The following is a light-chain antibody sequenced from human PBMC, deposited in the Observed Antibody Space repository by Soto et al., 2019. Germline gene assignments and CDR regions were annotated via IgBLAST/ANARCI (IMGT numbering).Light chain of an antibody. CDR2: DAS. V-gene: IGKV3-11*01. CDR3: QQRSNWLAWT. CDR1: QSVSSY. Sequence: EIVLTQSPATLSLSPGERATLSCRASQSVSSYLAWYQQKPGQAPRLLIYDASNRATGIPARFSGSGSGTVFTLTISSLEPEDFAVYYCQQRSNWLAWTFGQGTKVEIK. J-gene: IGKJ1*01.